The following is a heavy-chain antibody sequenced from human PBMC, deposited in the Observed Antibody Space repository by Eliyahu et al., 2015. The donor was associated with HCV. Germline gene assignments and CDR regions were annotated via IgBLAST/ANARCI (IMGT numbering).Heavy chain of an antibody. J-gene: IGHJ3*02. CDR1: GFTFXSYE. D-gene: IGHD3-10*01. V-gene: IGHV3-48*03. Sequence: EVQLVESGGVLVXPGESLRLSXAAXGFTFXSYEMNWVRQAPGKGLEWVSYINSRGDSIYYADSVKGRFTVSRDNSKNSLYLQANSLRAEDTALYYCTKEGSSDAFDIWGQGTMVTVSS. CDR3: TKEGSSDAFDI. CDR2: INSRGDSI.